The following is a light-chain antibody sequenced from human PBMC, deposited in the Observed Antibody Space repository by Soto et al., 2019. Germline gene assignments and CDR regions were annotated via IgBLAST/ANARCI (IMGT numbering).Light chain of an antibody. CDR1: QGISSY. V-gene: IGKV1-9*01. Sequence: DIQLTQSPSFLSASVGDRVTITCRASQGISSYLAWYQQKPGKAPKLLIYAAFTLQSGVPSRFSGSGSGAEFTLTINSLQPEDCAIYYCQQLISYPLTFGGGTKVEIK. CDR3: QQLISYPLT. CDR2: AAF. J-gene: IGKJ4*01.